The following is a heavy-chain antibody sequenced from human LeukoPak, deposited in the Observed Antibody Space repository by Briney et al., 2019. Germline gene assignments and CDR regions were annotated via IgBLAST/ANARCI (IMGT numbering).Heavy chain of an antibody. J-gene: IGHJ6*02. D-gene: IGHD3-16*01. Sequence: TSETLSLTCAVYGGSFSGYYWSWIRQPPGKGLEWIGQIHYSGRPDYNPSLKSRVTISVDTSKNQLSLKVTSVTGADTAVYYCARFGVDYDMDVWGQGTTVTVSS. CDR3: ARFGVDYDMDV. CDR2: IHYSGRP. V-gene: IGHV4-34*01. CDR1: GGSFSGYY.